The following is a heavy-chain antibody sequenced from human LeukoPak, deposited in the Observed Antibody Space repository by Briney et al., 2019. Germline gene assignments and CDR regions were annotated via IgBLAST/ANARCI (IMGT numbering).Heavy chain of an antibody. J-gene: IGHJ4*02. CDR2: IYSGGST. Sequence: TGGSLRLSCAASGFTVSSNYMSWVRQAPGKGLEWVSVIYSGGSTYYADSVKGRFTISRDNSKNTLYLQMNSPRAEDTAVYYCARAPSSSFDYWGQGTLVTVSS. D-gene: IGHD6-6*01. V-gene: IGHV3-53*01. CDR1: GFTVSSNY. CDR3: ARAPSSSFDY.